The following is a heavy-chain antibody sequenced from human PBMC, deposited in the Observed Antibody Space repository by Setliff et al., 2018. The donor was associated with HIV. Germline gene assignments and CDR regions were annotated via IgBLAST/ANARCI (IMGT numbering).Heavy chain of an antibody. D-gene: IGHD6-6*01. Sequence: PGGSLRLSCAASGFTFSSYSVNWVRQAPGKGLEWVSSTSSSSSYIYYADSVKGRFTISRDNAKNSLYLQMNSLRAEDTAIYYCARGGPYSSSSDTYDFWGQGTLVTVSS. J-gene: IGHJ4*02. CDR1: GFTFSSYS. V-gene: IGHV3-21*01. CDR3: ARGGPYSSSSDTYDF. CDR2: TSSSSSYI.